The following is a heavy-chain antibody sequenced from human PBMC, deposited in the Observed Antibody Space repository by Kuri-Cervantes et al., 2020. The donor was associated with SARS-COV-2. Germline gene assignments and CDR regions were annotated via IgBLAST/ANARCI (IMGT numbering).Heavy chain of an antibody. D-gene: IGHD3-3*01. CDR3: ARAKMGFLEWDNWFDP. V-gene: IGHV4-38-2*01. J-gene: IGHJ5*02. CDR2: IYHSGST. Sequence: GSLRLSCAVSGYSIRSAYYWGWIRQPPGKGLEWIGSIYHSGSTYYNPSLKSRVTISVDTSKNQFSLKLSSVTAADTAVYYCARAKMGFLEWDNWFDPWGQGTLVTVSS. CDR1: GYSIRSAYY.